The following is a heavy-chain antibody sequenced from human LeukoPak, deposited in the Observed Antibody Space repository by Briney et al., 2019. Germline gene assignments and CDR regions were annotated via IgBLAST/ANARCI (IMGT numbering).Heavy chain of an antibody. CDR1: GGTFSSYA. J-gene: IGHJ3*02. CDR2: FIPIFGTA. V-gene: IGHV1-69*13. Sequence: SVKVSCKASGGTFSSYAISWVRQAPGQGLEWMGGFIPIFGTANYAQKFQGRVTITADESTSTAYMELSSLRSEDTAVYYCARGSYYDSSGYYLSYAFDIWGQGTMVTVSS. CDR3: ARGSYYDSSGYYLSYAFDI. D-gene: IGHD3-22*01.